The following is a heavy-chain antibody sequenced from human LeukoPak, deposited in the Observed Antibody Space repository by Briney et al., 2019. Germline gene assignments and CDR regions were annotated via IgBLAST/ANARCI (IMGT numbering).Heavy chain of an antibody. V-gene: IGHV3-66*02. Sequence: GGSLRLSCAASGFTASSNYMSWVRQAPGKGLEWVSVIYSGGSTYYADSVKGRFTISRDNSKNTLYLQMNSLRAEDTAVYYCARDNKGSYSSDYWGQGTLVTVSS. CDR3: ARDNKGSYSSDY. D-gene: IGHD1-26*01. CDR2: IYSGGST. CDR1: GFTASSNY. J-gene: IGHJ4*02.